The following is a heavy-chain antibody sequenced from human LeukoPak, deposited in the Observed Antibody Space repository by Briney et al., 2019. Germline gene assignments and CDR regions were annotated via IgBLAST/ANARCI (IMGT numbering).Heavy chain of an antibody. Sequence: PSETLSLTCTVSGGSISSGSYYWSCIREPPGKGLEWSGESNHSGSTNYNPSLKSRVTISVDTSKNQFSLKLSSVTAADTAVYYCARRGYYYYMDVWGKGTTVTISS. CDR2: SNHSGST. J-gene: IGHJ6*03. V-gene: IGHV4-39*07. CDR3: ARRGYYYYMDV. CDR1: GGSISSGSYY.